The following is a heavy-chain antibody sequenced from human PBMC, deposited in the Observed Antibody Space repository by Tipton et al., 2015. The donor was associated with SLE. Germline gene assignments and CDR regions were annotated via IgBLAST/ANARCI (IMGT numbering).Heavy chain of an antibody. CDR3: ARHVYSSGWYGGYFDY. D-gene: IGHD6-19*01. Sequence: TLSLTCAVSGYSISSGYYWGWIRQPPGKGLEWIGSIYHSGSTYYNPSLKSRVTISVHTSKNQFSLKLSSVTAADTAVYYCARHVYSSGWYGGYFDYWGQGTLVTVSS. V-gene: IGHV4-38-2*01. CDR2: IYHSGST. CDR1: GYSISSGYY. J-gene: IGHJ4*02.